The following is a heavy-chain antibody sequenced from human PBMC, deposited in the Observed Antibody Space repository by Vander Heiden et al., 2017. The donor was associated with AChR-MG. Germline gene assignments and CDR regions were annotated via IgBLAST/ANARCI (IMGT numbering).Heavy chain of an antibody. D-gene: IGHD2-15*01. CDR2: IKYDGSEK. CDR3: ATAEVGGSAEDFRQ. V-gene: IGHV3-7*01. Sequence: VGLVESGGALVQPGGSLCLSCAASGFPFSRHWMSWVRQAPGKGLECVAKIKYDGSEKNYVDSVKGRFTISRDNARNSMYLQMNSLRVEDTAVYYCATAEVGGSAEDFRQWGQGTLVTVSS. J-gene: IGHJ1*01. CDR1: GFPFSRHW.